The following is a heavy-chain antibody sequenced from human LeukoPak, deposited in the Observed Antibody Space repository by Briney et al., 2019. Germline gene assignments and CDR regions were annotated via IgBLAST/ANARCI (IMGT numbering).Heavy chain of an antibody. CDR2: MNPNSGNT. J-gene: IGHJ4*02. D-gene: IGHD1-26*01. Sequence: ASVKVSCKASGYTFTSYIINWVRQATGQGLEWMGWMNPNSGNTVFAHKFRGRVTITRSTSISTAYMELSSLRSQDTAMYYCARADSPGASYHYWGQGTLVTVSS. CDR1: GYTFTSYI. V-gene: IGHV1-8*03. CDR3: ARADSPGASYHY.